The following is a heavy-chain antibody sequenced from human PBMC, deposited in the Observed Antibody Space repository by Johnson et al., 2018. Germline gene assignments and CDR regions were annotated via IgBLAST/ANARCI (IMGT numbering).Heavy chain of an antibody. CDR1: GGTFTSYA. V-gene: IGHV1-69*01. CDR2: IIPIFGTA. J-gene: IGHJ3*02. CDR3: ARAAEVGPRDAFDI. D-gene: IGHD2-15*01. Sequence: QLVESGAEVKKPGSSVKVSCKASGGTFTSYAFSWVRQAPGQGLEWVGGIIPIFGTADYAQRFQGRVTITADESTSTAYMELSSLRSEDTAGYFCARAAEVGPRDAFDIWGQGTMVTVSS.